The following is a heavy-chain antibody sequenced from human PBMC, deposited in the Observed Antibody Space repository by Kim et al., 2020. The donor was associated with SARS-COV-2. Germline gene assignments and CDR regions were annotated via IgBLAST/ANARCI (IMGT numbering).Heavy chain of an antibody. Sequence: GGSLRLSCAASGFTFSSYGMHWVRQAPGKGLEWVAVISYDGSNKYYADSVKGRFTISRDNSKNTLYLQMNSLRAEDTAVYYCARDSGDSSGYYSYYGMDVWGQGTTVTVSS. J-gene: IGHJ6*02. CDR3: ARDSGDSSGYYSYYGMDV. D-gene: IGHD3-22*01. CDR1: GFTFSSYG. V-gene: IGHV3-33*05. CDR2: ISYDGSNK.